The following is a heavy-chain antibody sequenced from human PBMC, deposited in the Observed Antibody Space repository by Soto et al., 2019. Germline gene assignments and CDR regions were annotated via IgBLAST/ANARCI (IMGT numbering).Heavy chain of an antibody. CDR1: GFTFRSYV. D-gene: IGHD3-16*01. Sequence: QVQLVESGGGVVQPGTSLRLSCVGSGFTFRSYVIHWVRQAPGKGLEWVALTSYDGSNKDYGDSVKGRFTISRDNSRNTVDLQMASLRREDTARYYCARWGTTGGLDVWGQGTLVSVSS. J-gene: IGHJ1*01. CDR3: ARWGTTGGLDV. V-gene: IGHV3-33*05. CDR2: TSYDGSNK.